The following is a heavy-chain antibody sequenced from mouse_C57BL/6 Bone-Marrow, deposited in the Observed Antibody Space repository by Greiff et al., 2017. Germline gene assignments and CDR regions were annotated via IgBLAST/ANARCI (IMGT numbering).Heavy chain of an antibody. V-gene: IGHV3-6*01. J-gene: IGHJ2*01. CDR2: ISYDGSN. CDR1: GYSITSGYY. CDR3: ARSDY. Sequence: EVQLQQSGPGLVKPPQSLSLTCSVTGYSITSGYYWNWIRQFPGNKLEWMGYISYDGSNNYNPSLKNRISITRDTSKNQFFLKLNSVTTEDTATYYCARSDYWGQGTTLTVSS.